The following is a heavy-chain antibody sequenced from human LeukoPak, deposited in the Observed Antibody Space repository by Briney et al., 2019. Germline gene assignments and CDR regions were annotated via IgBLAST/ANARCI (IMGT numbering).Heavy chain of an antibody. V-gene: IGHV3-30*18. J-gene: IGHJ3*02. CDR1: GFTFSSYG. CDR3: AKEWGAFDI. D-gene: IGHD3-16*01. Sequence: GGSLRLSCAASGFTFSSYGMHWVRQAPGKGLEWVAVISYDGSNKYYADSVKGRLTISRDNSKNTLYLQMNSLRAEDTAVYYCAKEWGAFDIWGQGTMVTVSS. CDR2: ISYDGSNK.